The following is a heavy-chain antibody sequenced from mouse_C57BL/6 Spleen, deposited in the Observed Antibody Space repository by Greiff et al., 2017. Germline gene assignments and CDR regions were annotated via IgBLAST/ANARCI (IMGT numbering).Heavy chain of an antibody. J-gene: IGHJ2*01. CDR3: TRPPSRWERGVYFDY. CDR1: GYTFTDYE. CDR2: IDPETGGT. V-gene: IGHV1-15*01. Sequence: QVQLQQSGAELVRPGASVTLSCKASGYTFTDYEMHWVKQTPVHGLEWIGAIDPETGGTAYNQKFKGKAILTADKSSSTAYMELRSLTSEDSAVYYCTRPPSRWERGVYFDYWGQGTTLTVSS. D-gene: IGHD4-1*01.